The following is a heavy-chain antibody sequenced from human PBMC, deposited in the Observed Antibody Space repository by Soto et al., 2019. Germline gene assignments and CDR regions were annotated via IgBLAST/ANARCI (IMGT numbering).Heavy chain of an antibody. Sequence: QVQLQESGPGLVEPSGTLSLTCAVSGESISSSHWWSWVRQPPGKGLEWIGEIFHSGTTKYNPSLESRVPMSVDKSNNQLSLKLRSLTAADTAVYYCARQLERGDLPEGFEYWGQGTLATVSS. CDR3: ARQLERGDLPEGFEY. CDR2: IFHSGTT. J-gene: IGHJ4*02. V-gene: IGHV4-4*02. CDR1: GESISSSHW. D-gene: IGHD1-1*01.